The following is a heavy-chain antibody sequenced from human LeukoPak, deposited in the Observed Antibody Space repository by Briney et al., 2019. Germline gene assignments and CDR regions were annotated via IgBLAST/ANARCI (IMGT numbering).Heavy chain of an antibody. CDR1: GYSFINYW. CDR2: IYPGGSDT. J-gene: IGHJ4*02. Sequence: GEALLIFGKGSGYSFINYWIGRGRQLPAKGLEWMGIIYPGGSDTRYSPSFQGQVTISADTPISTAYLQWSSLKASDTAMYYCARHAPGFDYWGQGTLVTVSS. V-gene: IGHV5-51*01. CDR3: ARHAPGFDY.